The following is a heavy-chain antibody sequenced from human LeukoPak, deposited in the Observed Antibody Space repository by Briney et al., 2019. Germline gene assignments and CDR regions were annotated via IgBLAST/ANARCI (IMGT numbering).Heavy chain of an antibody. CDR3: ARETYYYGSGSYYFNWFDP. Sequence: SETLSLTCAVYGGSFSSYYWSWIRQPPGKGLEWIGEINHSGSTNYNPSLKSRVTISVDTSKNQFSLKLSSVTATDTAVYYCARETYYYGSGSYYFNWFDPWGQGTLVTVSS. CDR1: GGSFSSYY. D-gene: IGHD3-10*01. J-gene: IGHJ5*02. CDR2: INHSGST. V-gene: IGHV4-34*01.